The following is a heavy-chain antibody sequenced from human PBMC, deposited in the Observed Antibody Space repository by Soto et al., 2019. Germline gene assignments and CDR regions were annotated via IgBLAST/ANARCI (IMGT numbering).Heavy chain of an antibody. Sequence: SETLSLTCTVSGGSISSYYWSLIRQPPGKGLEWIGYIYYSGSTNYNPSLKSRVTISVDTSKNQFSLKLSSVTAADTAVYYCARDSKRGYSYGWFDPWGQGTLVTVSS. J-gene: IGHJ5*02. CDR3: ARDSKRGYSYGWFDP. V-gene: IGHV4-59*01. CDR2: IYYSGST. CDR1: GGSISSYY. D-gene: IGHD5-18*01.